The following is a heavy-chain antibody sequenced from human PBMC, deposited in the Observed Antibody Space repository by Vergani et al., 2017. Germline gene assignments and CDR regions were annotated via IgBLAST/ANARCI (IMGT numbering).Heavy chain of an antibody. Sequence: EVQLLESRGGLVQPGGSLRLSCEASGFSFPGYAMSWVRQAPGKGLEWVSSVSGSSATPYYADSVKGRFIVSRDNSKNTLHLQMNSLRADDTAVYYCAKDNVPGYYDSSGYCDYWGQGTLVTVSS. CDR2: VSGSSATP. CDR3: AKDNVPGYYDSSGYCDY. D-gene: IGHD3-22*01. J-gene: IGHJ4*02. CDR1: GFSFPGYA. V-gene: IGHV3-23*01.